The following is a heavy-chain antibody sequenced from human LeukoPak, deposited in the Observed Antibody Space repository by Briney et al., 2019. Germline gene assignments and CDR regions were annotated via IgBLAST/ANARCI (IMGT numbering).Heavy chain of an antibody. J-gene: IGHJ4*02. CDR3: ARNKVMALAHYFDY. D-gene: IGHD2-21*01. Sequence: SETLSLTCNVSGASIRSGRNYWGWIRQSPGKGLEWIGSIYYSGSTYYNPSLKSRVTISVDTSKSQFSLKLSSVTAADTAVYYCARNKVMALAHYFDYWGPGTLVTVSS. CDR2: IYYSGST. CDR1: GASIRSGRNY. V-gene: IGHV4-39*01.